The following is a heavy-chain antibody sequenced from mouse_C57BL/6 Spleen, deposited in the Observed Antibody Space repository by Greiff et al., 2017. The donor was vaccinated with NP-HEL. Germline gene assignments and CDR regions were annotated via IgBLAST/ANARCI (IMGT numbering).Heavy chain of an antibody. CDR1: GYTFTSYW. Sequence: VQLQQPGAELVMPGASVKLSCKASGYTFTSYWMHWVKQRPGQGLEWIGEIDPSDSYTNYNQKFKGKSTLTVDKSSSTAYMQLSSLTSEDSAVYYCARSNSAWFAYWGQGTLVTVSA. V-gene: IGHV1-69*01. CDR2: IDPSDSYT. D-gene: IGHD2-5*01. CDR3: ARSNSAWFAY. J-gene: IGHJ3*01.